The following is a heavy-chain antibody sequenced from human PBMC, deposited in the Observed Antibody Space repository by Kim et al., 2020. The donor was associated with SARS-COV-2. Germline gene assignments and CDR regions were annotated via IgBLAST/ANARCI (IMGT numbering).Heavy chain of an antibody. V-gene: IGHV4-34*01. CDR3: ARVRMVRGVIVSYYYGMDV. J-gene: IGHJ6*02. D-gene: IGHD3-10*01. Sequence: SRVTISVDTSKNQFSLKLSSVTAADTAVYYCARVRMVRGVIVSYYYGMDVWGQGTTVTVSS.